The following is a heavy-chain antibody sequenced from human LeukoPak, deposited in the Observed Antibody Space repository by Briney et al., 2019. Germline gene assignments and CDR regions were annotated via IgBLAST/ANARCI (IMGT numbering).Heavy chain of an antibody. Sequence: SETLSLTCTVSGASISHYYWSWIRQHPGKGLEWIGYIYYSGSTYYNPSLKSRVTISVDTSKNQFSLKLSSVTAADTAVYYCARVRYYYGSGSYIDYWGQGTLVTVSS. V-gene: IGHV4-31*03. CDR2: IYYSGST. J-gene: IGHJ4*02. D-gene: IGHD3-10*01. CDR3: ARVRYYYGSGSYIDY. CDR1: GASISHYY.